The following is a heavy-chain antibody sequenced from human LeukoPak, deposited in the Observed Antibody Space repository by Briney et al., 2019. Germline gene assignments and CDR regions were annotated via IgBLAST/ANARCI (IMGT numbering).Heavy chain of an antibody. D-gene: IGHD3-10*01. V-gene: IGHV3-48*03. CDR2: ISSSGSTI. J-gene: IGHJ4*02. CDR3: AREAGEGSGSYYHYFDY. CDR1: GFTFSSYE. Sequence: GGSLRLSCAASGFTFSSYEMNWVRHAPGEGLEWVSYISSSGSTIYYADSVKGRFTISRDNATNSLYPQMNSLRAEDTAGYYCAREAGEGSGSYYHYFDYWGQGTLVTVSS.